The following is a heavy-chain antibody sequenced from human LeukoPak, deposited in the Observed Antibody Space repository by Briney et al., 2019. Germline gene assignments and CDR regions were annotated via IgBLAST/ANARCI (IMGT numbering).Heavy chain of an antibody. Sequence: PGGSLRLSCAASGFTFSSYGMHWVRQAPGKGLEWVAFIRYDGSNKYYADSVKRRFTISRDNSKNTLFLQMNSLRAEDTAVYYCAKDLAGVKDSSLDYWGQGTLVTVSS. V-gene: IGHV3-30*02. D-gene: IGHD3-22*01. CDR2: IRYDGSNK. CDR1: GFTFSSYG. CDR3: AKDLAGVKDSSLDY. J-gene: IGHJ4*02.